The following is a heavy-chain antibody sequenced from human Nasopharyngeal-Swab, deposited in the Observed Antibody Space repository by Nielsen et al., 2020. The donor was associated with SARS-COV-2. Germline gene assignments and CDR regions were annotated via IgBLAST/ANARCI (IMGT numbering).Heavy chain of an antibody. Sequence: SLKVSCKASGYTFTSYDINWVRQATGQGLEWMGWMNPNSGNTGYAQKFQGRVTMTRNTSISTAYMELSSLRSEDTAVYYCARGLYSSGFSYYYYGMDVWGQGTTVTVSS. V-gene: IGHV1-8*01. J-gene: IGHJ6*02. CDR3: ARGLYSSGFSYYYYGMDV. CDR2: MNPNSGNT. CDR1: GYTFTSYD. D-gene: IGHD6-19*01.